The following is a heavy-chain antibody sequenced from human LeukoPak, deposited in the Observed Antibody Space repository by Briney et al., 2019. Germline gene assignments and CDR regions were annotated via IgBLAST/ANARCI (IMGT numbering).Heavy chain of an antibody. D-gene: IGHD1-26*01. CDR1: GFTVSSNY. V-gene: IGHV3-53*01. CDR2: FLSGGST. CDR3: ASGGSYPYYFDY. Sequence: GGSLRLSCAASGFTVSSNYMSWVRRAPGKGRGGASVFLSGGSTHYADSVKGRFTISRDNSKNTLYLQMNSLRAEDTAVYYCASGGSYPYYFDYWGQGTLVTVSS. J-gene: IGHJ4*02.